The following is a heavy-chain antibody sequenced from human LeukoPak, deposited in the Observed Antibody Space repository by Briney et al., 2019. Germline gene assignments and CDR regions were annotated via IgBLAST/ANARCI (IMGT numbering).Heavy chain of an antibody. V-gene: IGHV3-21*06. CDR3: ATYSSLNRREFQY. CDR1: GFTFSSYS. J-gene: IGHJ1*01. D-gene: IGHD3-22*01. CDR2: FTSRSRNI. Sequence: SGGSLRLSCAASGFTFSSYSMTWVRQAPGKGLEWLSSFTSRSRNIYYADSVKGRFTISRDNAKNLLYLQMNSLRAEDTAVYYCATYSSLNRREFQYWGQGTLLTVSS.